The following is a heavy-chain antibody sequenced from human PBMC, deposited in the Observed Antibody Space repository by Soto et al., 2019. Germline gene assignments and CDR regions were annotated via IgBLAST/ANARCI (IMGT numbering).Heavy chain of an antibody. V-gene: IGHV1-69*06. CDR1: GGTFSSYA. D-gene: IGHD2-2*03. Sequence: SVKVSCKVSGGTFSSYAISWVRQAPGQGLEWMGGIIPIFGTANYAQKFQGRVTITADKSTSTAYMELSSLRSEDTAVYYCARVSLDXVVVPAADDYYYYGMDVWGQGTTVTVSS. CDR3: ARVSLDXVVVPAADDYYYYGMDV. CDR2: IIPIFGTA. J-gene: IGHJ6*02.